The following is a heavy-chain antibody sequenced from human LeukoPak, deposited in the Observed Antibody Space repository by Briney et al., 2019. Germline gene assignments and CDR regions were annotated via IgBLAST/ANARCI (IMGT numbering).Heavy chain of an antibody. CDR2: INWNGGST. V-gene: IGHV3-20*04. CDR3: ARAQTDYYDSSGYYYFDY. D-gene: IGHD3-22*01. Sequence: PGGSLRLSCAASGFTFDDYGMNWVRQAPGKGLEWISGINWNGGSTGYADSVKGRFTISRDNAKNSLYLQMNSLRAEDTALYYCARAQTDYYDSSGYYYFDYWGQGTLVTVSS. J-gene: IGHJ4*02. CDR1: GFTFDDYG.